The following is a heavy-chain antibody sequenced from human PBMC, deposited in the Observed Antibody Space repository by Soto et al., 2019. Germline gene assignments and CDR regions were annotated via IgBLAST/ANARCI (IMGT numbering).Heavy chain of an antibody. J-gene: IGHJ6*02. CDR2: ISSSSGYI. Sequence: EVQLVESGGGLVKPEGSLRLSCAASGFTFSTYSMNWVRQAPGKGLEWVSPISSSSGYIYYADSVKGRFTISRDDAKNSLSLQMNSLRAEDTAVYYCARVRSYSYGQGYGMDVWGQGTTVTVSS. CDR3: ARVRSYSYGQGYGMDV. D-gene: IGHD5-18*01. CDR1: GFTFSTYS. V-gene: IGHV3-21*01.